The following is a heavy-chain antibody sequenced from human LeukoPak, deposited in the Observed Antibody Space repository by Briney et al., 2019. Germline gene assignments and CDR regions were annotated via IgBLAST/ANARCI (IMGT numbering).Heavy chain of an antibody. Sequence: GGSLRLSCAASGFTVSTYWIHWGRQAPGKGLVWVSRIKSDGSTNYADSVKGRFTISRDNAKNTLSLQMNSLRPEDTGVYYCARAPSEIGGYYPEYFRHWGQGTLVTVSS. D-gene: IGHD3-3*01. V-gene: IGHV3-74*01. CDR1: GFTVSTYW. CDR3: ARAPSEIGGYYPEYFRH. CDR2: IKSDGST. J-gene: IGHJ1*01.